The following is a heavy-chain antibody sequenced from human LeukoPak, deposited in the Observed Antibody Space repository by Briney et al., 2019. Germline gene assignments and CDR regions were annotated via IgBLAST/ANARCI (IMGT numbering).Heavy chain of an antibody. Sequence: GGSLRLSCAASGFTFSSYAMHWVRQAPGKGLEWVAVISYDGSNKYYADSVKGRFTISRDNSKNTLYLQMNSLRAEDTAVYYCASWGATKDYYYYGMDVWGQGTTVTVFS. J-gene: IGHJ6*02. CDR2: ISYDGSNK. CDR3: ASWGATKDYYYYGMDV. D-gene: IGHD1-26*01. CDR1: GFTFSSYA. V-gene: IGHV3-30-3*01.